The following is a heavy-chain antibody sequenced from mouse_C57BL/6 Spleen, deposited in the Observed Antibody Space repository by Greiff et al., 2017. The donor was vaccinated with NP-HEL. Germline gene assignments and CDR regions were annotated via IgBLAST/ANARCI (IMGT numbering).Heavy chain of an antibody. CDR2: IRNKANGYTT. J-gene: IGHJ3*01. D-gene: IGHD1-1*01. CDR3: ARYDYGSSYDAWFAY. V-gene: IGHV7-3*01. Sequence: EVQVVESGGGLVQPGGSLSLSCAASGFTFTDYYMSWVRQPPGKALEWLGFIRNKANGYTTEYSASVKGRFTISRDNSQSILYLQMNALRAEDSATYYCARYDYGSSYDAWFAYWGQGTLVTVSA. CDR1: GFTFTDYY.